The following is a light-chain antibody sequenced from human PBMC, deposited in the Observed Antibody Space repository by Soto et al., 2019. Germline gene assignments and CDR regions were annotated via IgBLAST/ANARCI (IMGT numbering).Light chain of an antibody. CDR3: AAWDDSLSCVV. V-gene: IGLV1-47*01. CDR1: SSNIGSNY. CDR2: RND. J-gene: IGLJ2*01. Sequence: QSALTQPPSASGTPGQRVTISCSGSSSNIGSNYVYWYQQLPGTAPKLLIYRNDQRPSGVPDRFSGSKSGTSGSLAISGLRSEDEADYYCAAWDDSLSCVVFGGGTKLTVL.